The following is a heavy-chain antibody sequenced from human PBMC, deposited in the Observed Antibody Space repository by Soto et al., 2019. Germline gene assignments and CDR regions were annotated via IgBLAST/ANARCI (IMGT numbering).Heavy chain of an antibody. V-gene: IGHV3-74*01. J-gene: IGHJ6*02. Sequence: PGGSLRLSCAASGFSFNDNLMHWVGQFPGKGLMWVSRLKSDGRGTIYADSVKGRFTVSRDSAKNTLYLQMNSLRVEDTAVYYCVREMPVPIRGGYSYYSVLDAWGQGTTVTVSS. CDR3: VREMPVPIRGGYSYYSVLDA. CDR1: GFSFNDNL. D-gene: IGHD3-22*01. CDR2: LKSDGRGT.